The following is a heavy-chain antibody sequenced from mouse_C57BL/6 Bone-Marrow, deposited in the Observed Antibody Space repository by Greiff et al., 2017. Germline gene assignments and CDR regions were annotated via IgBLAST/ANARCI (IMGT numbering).Heavy chain of an antibody. CDR1: GFNIKDDY. CDR2: IDPENGDT. CDR3: TPYDIYYYGSREFAY. D-gene: IGHD1-1*01. V-gene: IGHV14-4*01. Sequence: EVQLQQSGAELVRPGASVKLSCTASGFNIKDDYMHWVKQRPEQGLEWIGWIDPENGDTEYASKFQGKATITADTSSNTAYLQLSSLTSEDTAVYYCTPYDIYYYGSREFAYWGQGTLVTVSA. J-gene: IGHJ3*01.